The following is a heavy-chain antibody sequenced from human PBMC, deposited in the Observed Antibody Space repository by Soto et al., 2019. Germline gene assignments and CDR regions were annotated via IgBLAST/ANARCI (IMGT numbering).Heavy chain of an antibody. CDR2: IGYDGGNK. D-gene: IGHD4-17*01. Sequence: QVQLVESGGAVVQPGRSLRLSCAASGFTFSSYGMHWVRQAPGKGLEWVVVIGYDGGNKYYADSVKGRFTISRDNSKKTLHLQMNSLRAEDTAVYYCARDDYGPDFDYWGQGTLVTVSS. CDR3: ARDDYGPDFDY. J-gene: IGHJ4*02. V-gene: IGHV3-33*01. CDR1: GFTFSSYG.